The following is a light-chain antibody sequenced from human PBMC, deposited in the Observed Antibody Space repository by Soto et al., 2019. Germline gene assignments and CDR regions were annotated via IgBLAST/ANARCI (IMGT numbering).Light chain of an antibody. CDR1: QSIGTY. CDR3: QQTDRTPT. J-gene: IGKJ1*01. Sequence: IQVTQSPSSLSASVGDRVTITCRASQSIGTYLNWYHQKPGKAPQLLIYGASTLQSGVPSRFSASGSGTHFTLTSNSLQPEDIGTYSCQQTDRTPTFGQGTKVDTK. V-gene: IGKV1-39*01. CDR2: GAS.